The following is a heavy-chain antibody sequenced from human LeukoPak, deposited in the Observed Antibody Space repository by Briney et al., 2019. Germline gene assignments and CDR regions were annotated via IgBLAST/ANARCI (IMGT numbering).Heavy chain of an antibody. CDR1: GGSISSSSYY. CDR3: ARRYYASGHYPYYFDY. Sequence: KASETLSLTCTVSGGSISSSSYYWGWIRQPPGKGLEWIGTMYYSGNTYYNPSLKSRVTISVDTSKNQFSLKLSPVTAADTAMYYCARRYYASGHYPYYFDYWGQGTLVTVSS. CDR2: MYYSGNT. V-gene: IGHV4-39*01. D-gene: IGHD3-10*01. J-gene: IGHJ4*02.